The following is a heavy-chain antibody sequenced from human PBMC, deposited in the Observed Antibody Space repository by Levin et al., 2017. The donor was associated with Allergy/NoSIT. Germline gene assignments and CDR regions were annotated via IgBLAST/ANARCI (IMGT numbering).Heavy chain of an antibody. Sequence: SGPTLVKPTQTLTLTCTPSGFSLSTSGMSVGWIRQPPGKALEWLALIDWDDDKYYSTSLKTRLTISKDTSKNQVVLIMTNMDPVDTATYYCARMVRGVLPAFDIWGQGTTVTVSS. J-gene: IGHJ3*02. CDR2: IDWDDDK. CDR3: ARMVRGVLPAFDI. CDR1: GFSLSTSGMS. V-gene: IGHV2-70*01. D-gene: IGHD3-10*01.